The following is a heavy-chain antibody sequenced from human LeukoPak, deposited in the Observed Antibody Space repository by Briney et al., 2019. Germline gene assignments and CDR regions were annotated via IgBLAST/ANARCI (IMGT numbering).Heavy chain of an antibody. D-gene: IGHD2-15*01. Sequence: ASVKVSCKASGYTFSSYALQWVRQAPGQRLEWMGWINTANGNTRYSQKFQGRVTITRDTSASTAYMELSSLRSEDTAVYYCARGSRVVATYYYYYGMDVWGQGTTVTVSS. CDR1: GYTFSSYA. V-gene: IGHV1-3*04. CDR2: INTANGNT. J-gene: IGHJ6*02. CDR3: ARGSRVVATYYYYYGMDV.